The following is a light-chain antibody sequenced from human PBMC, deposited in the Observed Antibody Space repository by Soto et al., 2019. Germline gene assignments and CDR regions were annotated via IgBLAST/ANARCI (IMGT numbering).Light chain of an antibody. V-gene: IGKV3-11*01. CDR3: YHRNHWPSPWI. CDR2: DSS. CDR1: QSISSS. J-gene: IGKJ1*01. Sequence: EIVLTQSPATLSLSPGEGATLSCRASQSISSSLAWYQQKPGQAPRLLIFDSSNRATGIPARFSGSGSGTEITLTISSRGPEDDAVYFCYHRNHWPSPWIFGPGTNVEIK.